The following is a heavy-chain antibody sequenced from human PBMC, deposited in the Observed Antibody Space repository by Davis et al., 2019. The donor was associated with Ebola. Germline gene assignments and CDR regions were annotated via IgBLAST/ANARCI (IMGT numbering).Heavy chain of an antibody. Sequence: PGGSLRLSCKGSGHSFTSYWIGWVRQMPGKGLEWMGIIYPGDSDTRYSPSFQGQVTISADKSDSTAYLQWSSLKASDTAMYYCARHVPLLRITMVQGPAQPIGWFDPWGQGTLVTVSS. CDR1: GHSFTSYW. CDR2: IYPGDSDT. V-gene: IGHV5-51*01. CDR3: ARHVPLLRITMVQGPAQPIGWFDP. D-gene: IGHD3-10*01. J-gene: IGHJ5*02.